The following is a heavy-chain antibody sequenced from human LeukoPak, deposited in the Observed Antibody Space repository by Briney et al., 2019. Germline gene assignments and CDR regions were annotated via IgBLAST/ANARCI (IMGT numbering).Heavy chain of an antibody. V-gene: IGHV4-39*07. CDR3: ARVRAAGSFDI. CDR2: INHSGST. CDR1: GGSISSSSYY. Sequence: TSETLSLTCTVSGGSISSSSYYWTWIRQPPGKGLEWIGEINHSGSTNYNPSPKSRVTISVDTSRNQFSLILTSVTAADTAVYFCARVRAAGSFDIWGQGTMVTVSS. J-gene: IGHJ3*02.